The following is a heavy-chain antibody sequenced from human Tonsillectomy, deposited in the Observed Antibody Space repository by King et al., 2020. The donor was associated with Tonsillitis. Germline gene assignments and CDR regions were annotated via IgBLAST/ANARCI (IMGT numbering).Heavy chain of an antibody. CDR2: IWYDGSNK. CDR3: ASQLNMDTAIDY. J-gene: IGHJ4*02. V-gene: IGHV3-33*01. Sequence: QVKLVESGGGVVQPGRSLRLSCAASGFTFSSYGMHWVRQAPGKGLEWVAVIWYDGSNKYYVDSVKGRFTISRDNSKNTLNLQMNSLRAEDTAVYYCASQLNMDTAIDYWGQGTLVTVSS. D-gene: IGHD5-18*01. CDR1: GFTFSSYG.